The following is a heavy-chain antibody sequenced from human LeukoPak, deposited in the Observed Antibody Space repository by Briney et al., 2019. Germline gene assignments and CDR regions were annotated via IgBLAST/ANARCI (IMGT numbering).Heavy chain of an antibody. Sequence: SETLSLTCTVSGGSISSSSYYWGWIRQPPGKGLEWIGSIYYSGSTFYSPSLKSRVTIPVDTSKNQLSLKLTSVTAADTAVYYCASKPLTSSIAAVDHWGQGTLVTVPS. V-gene: IGHV4-39*01. CDR3: ASKPLTSSIAAVDH. J-gene: IGHJ4*02. D-gene: IGHD6-25*01. CDR2: IYYSGST. CDR1: GGSISSSSYY.